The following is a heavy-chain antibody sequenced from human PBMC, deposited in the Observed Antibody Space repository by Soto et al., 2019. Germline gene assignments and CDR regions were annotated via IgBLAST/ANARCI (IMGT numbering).Heavy chain of an antibody. V-gene: IGHV3-30-3*01. Sequence: QVQLVESGGGVVQPGRSLRLSCAASGFTFSSYAMHWVRQAPGKGLEWVAVISYDGSNKYYADSVKGRFTISRDNSKNTLYLQMNSLRAEDTAVYYCAREGVYDFWRGYSSYYYYYGMDVWGQGTTVTVSS. J-gene: IGHJ6*02. CDR3: AREGVYDFWRGYSSYYYYYGMDV. CDR2: ISYDGSNK. D-gene: IGHD3-3*01. CDR1: GFTFSSYA.